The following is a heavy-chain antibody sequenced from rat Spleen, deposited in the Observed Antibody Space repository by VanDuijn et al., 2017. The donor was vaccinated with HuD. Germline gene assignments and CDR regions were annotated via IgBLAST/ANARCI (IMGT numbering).Heavy chain of an antibody. Sequence: QVQLKESGPGLVQPSQTLSLTCTVSGFSLTSYGVSWVRQPPGKGLEWMGVIWTGGSTAYNSLLKSRLSISRDISKSQVFLKMNSLQTEDTAIYFCTRDHSYWGSYYPGGFAYWGQGTLVTVSS. CDR3: TRDHSYWGSYYPGGFAY. CDR2: IWTGGST. CDR1: GFSLTSYG. V-gene: IGHV2-15*01. J-gene: IGHJ3*01. D-gene: IGHD1-12*02.